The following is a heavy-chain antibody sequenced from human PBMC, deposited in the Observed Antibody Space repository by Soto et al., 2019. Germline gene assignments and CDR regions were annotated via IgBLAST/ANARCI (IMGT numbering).Heavy chain of an antibody. CDR2: INDDGSST. J-gene: IGHJ4*02. Sequence: GGSLRLSCAASGFTFSMYWMHWVRQVPGKGPEWVSRINDDGSSTNYADSVKGRFTISRDDAKNTLYLQMNDLRAEDTAVYYCTRGPRSTSTGTGAFWGQGTLVTVSS. CDR1: GFTFSMYW. D-gene: IGHD1-1*01. CDR3: TRGPRSTSTGTGAF. V-gene: IGHV3-74*01.